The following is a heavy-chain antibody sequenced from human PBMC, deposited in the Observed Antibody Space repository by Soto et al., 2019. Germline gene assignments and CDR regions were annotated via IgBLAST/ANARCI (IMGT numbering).Heavy chain of an antibody. D-gene: IGHD3-22*01. CDR2: INHSGRT. V-gene: IGHV4-34*01. J-gene: IGHJ4*02. CDR3: ATQIVLLQIFEY. Sequence: QVHLQQCGAGLLKPSETLSLTCAVYGGSFSDYYWSWIRQPPGKGLEWIGEINHSGRTKYNPSLMRRDTISVDTPKHLCALKLSSVPSADTAVYYCATQIVLLQIFEYWGLGNLVTLPS. CDR1: GGSFSDYY.